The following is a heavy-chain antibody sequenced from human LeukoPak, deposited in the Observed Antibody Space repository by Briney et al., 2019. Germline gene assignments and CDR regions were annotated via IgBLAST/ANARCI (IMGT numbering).Heavy chain of an antibody. CDR1: GGSISSYY. J-gene: IGHJ4*02. CDR3: ARDSSGYLSYFDY. Sequence: TSETLSLTCTVSGGSISSYYWSWIRQPPGKGLEWIGYIYYSGSTNYNPSLKSRVTISVDTSKNQFSLKLSSVTAADTAVYYCARDSSGYLSYFDYWGQGTLVTVSS. CDR2: IYYSGST. D-gene: IGHD3-22*01. V-gene: IGHV4-59*01.